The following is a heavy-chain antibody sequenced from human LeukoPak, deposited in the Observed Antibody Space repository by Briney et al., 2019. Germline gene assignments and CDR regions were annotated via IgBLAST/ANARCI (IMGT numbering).Heavy chain of an antibody. V-gene: IGHV4-4*07. J-gene: IGHJ4*02. CDR3: AASSSSSGYFDY. CDR2: VYTSGST. Sequence: SETLSLTCTVSGGSISSYYWSWIRQPAGKGLQWIGRVYTSGSTNYDPSLKSRVTMSVDTSKNQFSLKLSSVTAADTAVYYCAASSSSSGYFDYWGQGTLVTVSS. CDR1: GGSISSYY. D-gene: IGHD6-6*01.